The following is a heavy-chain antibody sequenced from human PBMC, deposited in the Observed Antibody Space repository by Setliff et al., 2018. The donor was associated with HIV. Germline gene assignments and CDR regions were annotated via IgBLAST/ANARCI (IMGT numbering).Heavy chain of an antibody. CDR3: SRGPYSGTYMNY. CDR2: IITGTPYI. D-gene: IGHD1-26*01. Sequence: GESLRLSCVASGFTFGAHTMNWVRQAPGRGLEWVASIITGTPYIYYADSIKGRFNISIDDATNSLYLQMHGVSADDTAVYYCSRGPYSGTYMNYWGQGTLVTVS. J-gene: IGHJ4*02. CDR1: GFTFGAHT. V-gene: IGHV3-21*01.